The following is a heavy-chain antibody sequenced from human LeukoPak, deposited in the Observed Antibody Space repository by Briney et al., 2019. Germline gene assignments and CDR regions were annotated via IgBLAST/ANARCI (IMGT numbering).Heavy chain of an antibody. J-gene: IGHJ4*02. CDR3: ARGPRWAKTNFDY. D-gene: IGHD4-23*01. CDR1: GYTFTSYD. CDR2: MNPNSGNT. V-gene: IGHV1-8*03. Sequence: ASVKVSCKASGYTFTSYDINWVRQATGQGLEWMGWMNPNSGNTGYAQKFQGRVTITRNTSISTAYMELSSLRSEDTAVHYCARGPRWAKTNFDYWGQGTLVTVSS.